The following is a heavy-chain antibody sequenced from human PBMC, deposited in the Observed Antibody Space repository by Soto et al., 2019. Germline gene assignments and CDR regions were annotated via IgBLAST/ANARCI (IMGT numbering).Heavy chain of an antibody. J-gene: IGHJ6*02. Sequence: GGSLRLSCAASGFTFSSYAMSWVRQAPGKGLEWVSAISGSGGSTYYADSVKGRFTIPRDNSKNTLYLQMNSLRAEDTAVYYCAKVIRENSGSYPATYYYYGMDVWGQGTTVTVSS. CDR1: GFTFSSYA. CDR3: AKVIRENSGSYPATYYYYGMDV. D-gene: IGHD1-26*01. CDR2: ISGSGGST. V-gene: IGHV3-23*01.